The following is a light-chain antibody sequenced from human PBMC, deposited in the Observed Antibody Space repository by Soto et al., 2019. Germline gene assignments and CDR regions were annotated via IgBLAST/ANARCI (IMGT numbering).Light chain of an antibody. V-gene: IGKV1-9*01. CDR2: AAS. CDR1: QVIATH. J-gene: IGKJ1*01. CDR3: QQYNNWPRT. Sequence: QLTQSPSSLSASVGDRVTITCRASQVIATHVAWYQQKPGQAPNLLIYAASTLQSGVPSRFSGGGSGTDFTLTISSLDPEDFAVYYCQQYNNWPRTFGQGTKVDIK.